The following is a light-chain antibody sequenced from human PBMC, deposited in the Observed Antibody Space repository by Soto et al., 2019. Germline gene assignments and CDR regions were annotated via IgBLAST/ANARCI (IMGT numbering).Light chain of an antibody. J-gene: IGKJ1*01. CDR2: GSS. V-gene: IGKV1-27*01. CDR3: QKYDSDPRT. CDR1: QGISTF. Sequence: DIQMTQSQSSLSASVGYRVTITCRASQGISTFLAWYQQKPGKVPKLLIYGSSTLQSGVPSRFSGSGSGTDFTLTISSLQPEDVATYYCQKYDSDPRTFGQGTKVDI.